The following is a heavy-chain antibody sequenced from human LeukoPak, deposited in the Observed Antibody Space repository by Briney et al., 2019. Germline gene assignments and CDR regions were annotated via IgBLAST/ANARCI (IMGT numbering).Heavy chain of an antibody. V-gene: IGHV4-59*01. CDR1: GGSISSYY. CDR3: ARVAYLSPYGY. Sequence: SETLSLTCTVSGGSISSYYWSWIRQPPGKGLEWIGYIYYSGSTNYNPSLKSRVTISVDTSKNQFSLKLSSVTAADTAVYYCARVAYLSPYGYWGQGTLVTVSS. D-gene: IGHD2-8*01. J-gene: IGHJ4*02. CDR2: IYYSGST.